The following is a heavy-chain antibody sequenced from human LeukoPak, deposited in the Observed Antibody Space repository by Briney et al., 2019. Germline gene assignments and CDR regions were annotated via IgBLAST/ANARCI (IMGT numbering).Heavy chain of an antibody. Sequence: SVKVSCKASGGTFTSNPFSGCGRPLGQGLEWMEGIIPIFGTANYAQKFQGRVTITTDESTSTAYMELSSLRSEDTAVYYCARAARSYSYYYYMDVWGKGTTVTVSS. D-gene: IGHD3-10*01. CDR1: GGTFTSNP. V-gene: IGHV1-69*05. CDR2: IIPIFGTA. CDR3: ARAARSYSYYYYMDV. J-gene: IGHJ6*03.